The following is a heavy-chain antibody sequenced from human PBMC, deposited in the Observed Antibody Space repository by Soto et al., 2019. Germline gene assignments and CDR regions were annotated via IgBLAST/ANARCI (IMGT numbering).Heavy chain of an antibody. CDR1: GGTFSSYA. D-gene: IGHD1-26*01. Sequence: PQRQPCAADGGTFSSYAMHLVRQAPGKGLEWVAVISYDGSNKYYADSVKGRFTISRDNSKNTLYLQMNSLRAGDTAVYYCARDLKITGASGSYYYYYGMDVWGQGNSVT. V-gene: IGHV3-30-3*01. CDR3: ARDLKITGASGSYYYYYGMDV. J-gene: IGHJ6*02. CDR2: ISYDGSNK.